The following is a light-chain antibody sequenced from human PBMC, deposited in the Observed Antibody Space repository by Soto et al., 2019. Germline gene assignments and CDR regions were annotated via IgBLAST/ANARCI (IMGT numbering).Light chain of an antibody. Sequence: EIVLTQSPGTLSMSPGESATLSCRASQSVRSNCLAWYQQKPGQAPRLLIYGASNRATGIPDRFSGSGSGTDFTLTISRLEPEDFAVYYWQQYGSSPQTFGQGTRLDIE. CDR2: GAS. CDR1: QSVRSNC. J-gene: IGKJ5*01. V-gene: IGKV3-20*01. CDR3: QQYGSSPQT.